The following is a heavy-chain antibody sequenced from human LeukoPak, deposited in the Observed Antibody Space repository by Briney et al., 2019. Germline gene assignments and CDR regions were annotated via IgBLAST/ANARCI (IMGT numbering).Heavy chain of an antibody. CDR2: IFNSGHT. CDR1: GASISSSDYY. CDR3: ARPGTADQDAFDV. J-gene: IGHJ3*01. Sequence: ASETLSLTCTVSGASISSSDYYWAWVRQPRGKGLEWIGSIFNSGHTYYNPALRSRVTISADKSNNQFSLKVTSVTAEDTAVYYCARPGTADQDAFDVWGQGTWVTVSS. V-gene: IGHV4-39*01.